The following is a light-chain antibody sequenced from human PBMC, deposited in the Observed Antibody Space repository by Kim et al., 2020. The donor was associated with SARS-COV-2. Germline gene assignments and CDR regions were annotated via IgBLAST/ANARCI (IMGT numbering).Light chain of an antibody. V-gene: IGKV3-15*01. CDR3: QQYHKWPLT. Sequence: EIVMTQSPATLSVSPGERATLSCRASQTISNNLAWYQQKPGQAPRLLIYGASTRATGIPARFSGSGSGTEFTLTISSLQSEDFAIYYCQQYHKWPLTFGGGTKVDIK. J-gene: IGKJ4*01. CDR1: QTISNN. CDR2: GAS.